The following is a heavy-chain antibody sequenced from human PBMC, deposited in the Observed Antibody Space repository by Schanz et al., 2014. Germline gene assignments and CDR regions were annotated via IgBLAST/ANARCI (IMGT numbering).Heavy chain of an antibody. D-gene: IGHD5-12*01. J-gene: IGHJ4*02. CDR3: ARDRPSGYALDF. CDR2: ITSTSRYI. Sequence: EVRLLESGGGLVQPGGSLRLSCAASRFTFSNYAMSWVRQAPGKGLEWVSSITSTSRYIYYADSLKGRFTISRDNAKNSVYLQMNSLRAEDTAEYYCARDRPSGYALDFWGQGTLVTVSS. V-gene: IGHV3-21*01. CDR1: RFTFSNYA.